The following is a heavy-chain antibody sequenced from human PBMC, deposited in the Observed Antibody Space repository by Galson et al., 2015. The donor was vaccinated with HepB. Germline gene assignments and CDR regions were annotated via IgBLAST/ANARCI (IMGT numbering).Heavy chain of an antibody. D-gene: IGHD3-22*01. V-gene: IGHV1-18*01. CDR3: ARDVHYYDSSGPLGY. CDR2: ISAYNGNT. J-gene: IGHJ4*02. Sequence: SVKVSCKASGYTFTSYGISWVRQAPGQGLEWMGWISAYNGNTNYAQKLQGRVTMTTDTSTSTAYMELRSLRSDDTAVYYCARDVHYYDSSGPLGYWGQGTLVTVSS. CDR1: GYTFTSYG.